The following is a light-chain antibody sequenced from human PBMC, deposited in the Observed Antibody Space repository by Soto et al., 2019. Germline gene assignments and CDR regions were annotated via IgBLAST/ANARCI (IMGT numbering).Light chain of an antibody. V-gene: IGKV3-11*01. CDR1: QSVSGY. Sequence: EFVLTQSPATLSLSPGDRATLSCRASQSVSGYLAWYQYKPGQAPRLLIYDASNRVTGIPARFSGSGFGTDFTLTITSLEPEDFAVYYWQQRADWPTFGPGTRVDLK. CDR3: QQRADWPT. CDR2: DAS. J-gene: IGKJ3*01.